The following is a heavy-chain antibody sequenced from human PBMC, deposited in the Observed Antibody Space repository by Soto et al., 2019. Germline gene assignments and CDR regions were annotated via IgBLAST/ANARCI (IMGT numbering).Heavy chain of an antibody. CDR2: IYFSGST. D-gene: IGHD3-10*01. V-gene: IGHV4-30-4*01. CDR3: PRGLGGVRGAD. Sequence: QVQLQESGPGLVKPSQTLSLTCTVSGGSISSPDYYWSWIRQPPGKGLEWIGYIYFSGSTYYNPSLKSRVTISVDTSKNQFSLKLNSVTAADTAVYYCPRGLGGVRGADWGQGTLVTVSS. J-gene: IGHJ4*02. CDR1: GGSISSPDYY.